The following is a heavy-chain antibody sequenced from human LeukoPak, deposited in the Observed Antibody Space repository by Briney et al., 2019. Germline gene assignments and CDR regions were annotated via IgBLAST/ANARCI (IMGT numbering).Heavy chain of an antibody. CDR3: ARGVAVAGNDAFDI. CDR2: ISSSSSYI. J-gene: IGHJ3*02. D-gene: IGHD6-19*01. CDR1: GFTFSSYS. V-gene: IGHV3-21*01. Sequence: GGSLRLSCAASGFTFSSYSMNWVRQAPGKGLEWVSSISSSSSYIYYADSVKGRFTISRDNAKNSLYLQMNSLRAEDTGVYYCARGVAVAGNDAFDIWGQGTMVTVSS.